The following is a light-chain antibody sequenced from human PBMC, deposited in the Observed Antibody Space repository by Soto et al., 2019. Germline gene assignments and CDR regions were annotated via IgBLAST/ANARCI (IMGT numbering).Light chain of an antibody. J-gene: IGKJ1*01. CDR1: QSISGS. Sequence: DIQMTQSPSTLSASVGDRVTITCRASQSISGSLAWYQQKPGKAPKLLIYEASNLKSGVPSRFSGSGSGTEYTLTISRLQPDDSASYYCQQYNGYWTFDQGTRVEIK. CDR3: QQYNGYWT. V-gene: IGKV1-5*03. CDR2: EAS.